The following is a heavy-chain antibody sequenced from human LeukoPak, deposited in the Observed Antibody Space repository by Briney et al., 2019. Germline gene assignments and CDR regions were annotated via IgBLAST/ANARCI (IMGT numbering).Heavy chain of an antibody. J-gene: IGHJ3*02. V-gene: IGHV3-21*01. D-gene: IGHD2-15*01. Sequence: SGGSLRLSCAASGFTFSNYRMNWVRQAPGKGLEWVSSISSSSSYIYYADSVKGRFTISRDNAKNSLYLQMNSLRAEDTAVYYCARGGRGYCSGGSCYGFAFDIWGQGTMVTVSS. CDR1: GFTFSNYR. CDR2: ISSSSSYI. CDR3: ARGGRGYCSGGSCYGFAFDI.